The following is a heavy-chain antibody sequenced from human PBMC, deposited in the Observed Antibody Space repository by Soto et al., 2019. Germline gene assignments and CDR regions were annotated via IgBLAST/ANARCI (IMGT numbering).Heavy chain of an antibody. J-gene: IGHJ5*02. D-gene: IGHD2-15*01. CDR2: IYYSGST. CDR3: ARESHSPPESSDP. Sequence: SETLSLTCTVSGGSVSSGSYYWSWIRQPPGKGLEWIGYIYYSGSTNYNPSLKSRVTISVDTSKNQFSLKLSLVTAADTAVYYCARESHSPPESSDPWPQRTLVTLS. CDR1: GGSVSSGSYY. V-gene: IGHV4-61*01.